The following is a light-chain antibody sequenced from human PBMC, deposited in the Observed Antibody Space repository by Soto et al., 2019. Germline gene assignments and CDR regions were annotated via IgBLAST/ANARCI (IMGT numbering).Light chain of an antibody. V-gene: IGKV4-1*01. CDR3: QQYYSTPPT. J-gene: IGKJ1*01. Sequence: DIVMTQSPDSLAVSVGERATINCKSSQSFLYSSNNKNYLAWYQQKPGQPPKLLIYWASTRESGVPDRFSGSGSGTDFTLTISSLQAEDVAVYYCQQYYSTPPTFGQGTKVDI. CDR2: WAS. CDR1: QSFLYSSNNKNY.